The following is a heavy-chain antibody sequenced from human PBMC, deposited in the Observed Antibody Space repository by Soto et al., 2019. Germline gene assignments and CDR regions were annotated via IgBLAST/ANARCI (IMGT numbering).Heavy chain of an antibody. CDR1: GFTFSSYS. CDR3: ARSPILTGYYPPYFDY. D-gene: IGHD3-9*01. V-gene: IGHV3-21*01. J-gene: IGHJ4*02. CDR2: ISSSSSYI. Sequence: GGSLRLSCAASGFTFSSYSMNWVRQAPGKGLEWVSSISSSSSYIYYADSVKGRFTISRDNAKNSLYLQMNSLRAEDTAVYYCARSPILTGYYPPYFDYWGQGTLVTVSS.